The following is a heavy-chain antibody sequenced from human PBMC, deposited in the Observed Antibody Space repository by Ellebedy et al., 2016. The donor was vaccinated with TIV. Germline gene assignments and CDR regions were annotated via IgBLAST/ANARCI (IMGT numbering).Heavy chain of an antibody. CDR2: ISGSGGST. CDR3: ASNARYSNSWYGYFQH. Sequence: GESLKISXAASGFTFSSYAMSWVRQAPGKGLEWVSAISGSGGSTYYADSVKGRFTISRDNSKNTLYLQMNSLRAEDTAVYYCASNARYSNSWYGYFQHWGQGTLVTVSS. J-gene: IGHJ1*01. D-gene: IGHD6-13*01. V-gene: IGHV3-23*01. CDR1: GFTFSSYA.